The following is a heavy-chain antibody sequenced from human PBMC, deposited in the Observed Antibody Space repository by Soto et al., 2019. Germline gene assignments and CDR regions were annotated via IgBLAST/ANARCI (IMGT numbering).Heavy chain of an antibody. CDR3: AKDLTKSPEDHRNYYGMDV. CDR1: GFTFSSYG. Sequence: LRLSCAASGFTFSSYGMHWVRQAPGKGLEWVAVISYDGSNKYYADSVKGRFTISRDNSKNTLYLQMNSLRAEDTAVYYCAKDLTKSPEDHRNYYGMDVWGQGTTVTVSS. D-gene: IGHD2-8*01. CDR2: ISYDGSNK. J-gene: IGHJ6*02. V-gene: IGHV3-30*18.